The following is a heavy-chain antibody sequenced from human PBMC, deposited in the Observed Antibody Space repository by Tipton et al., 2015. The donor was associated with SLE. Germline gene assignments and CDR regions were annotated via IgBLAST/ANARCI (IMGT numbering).Heavy chain of an antibody. CDR2: VYTSGST. CDR3: AREGTAARPLDY. V-gene: IGHV4-61*02. CDR1: GDSIKSGRYY. D-gene: IGHD6-6*01. Sequence: TLSLTCTVSGDSIKSGRYYWSWIRQPAGKGLEWIGRVYTSGSTNYNPSLKSRVTISVDTSKNQFSLNLNSVTAADTAVYYCAREGTAARPLDYWGQGTLVTVSS. J-gene: IGHJ4*02.